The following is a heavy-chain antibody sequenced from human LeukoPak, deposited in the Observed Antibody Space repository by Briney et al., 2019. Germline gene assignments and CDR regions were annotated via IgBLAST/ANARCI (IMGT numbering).Heavy chain of an antibody. CDR2: ISAYNGKT. CDR1: GYTFTSFG. V-gene: IGHV1-18*01. CDR3: ARDYGDYYYHYGMDV. Sequence: ASVKVSCKASGYTFTSFGISWVRQAPGQGLEWMGWISAYNGKTNSAPKLQGRLTMTTDASTSTAYMELRSLRSDDTAVYYCARDYGDYYYHYGMDVWGQGTTVTVSS. D-gene: IGHD4-17*01. J-gene: IGHJ6*02.